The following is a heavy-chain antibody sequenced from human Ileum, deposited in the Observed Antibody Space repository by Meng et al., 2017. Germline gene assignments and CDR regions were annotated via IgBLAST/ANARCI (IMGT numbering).Heavy chain of an antibody. D-gene: IGHD5-24*01. CDR2: IHPDGDT. J-gene: IGHJ4*02. Sequence: ASVKVSCKASGYTFTGYYLHWVRQAPGQGLEWMGWIHPDGDTNYAQKFQGRGTMTRDTSISTAYMELNSLTADDTAVYYCATRWVQWSDFDFWGQGTVVTVSS. CDR1: GYTFTGYY. CDR3: ATRWVQWSDFDF. V-gene: IGHV1-2*02.